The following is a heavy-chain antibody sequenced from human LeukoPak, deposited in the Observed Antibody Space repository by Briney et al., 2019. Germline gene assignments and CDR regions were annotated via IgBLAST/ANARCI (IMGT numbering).Heavy chain of an antibody. Sequence: GASVKVSCKASGYTFTGYYMHWARQAPGQGLEWMGWINPTSGGTNYAQKFQGWVTMTRDTSISTAYMELSRLRSDDTAVYYCARANYDILTGYRLSYYYYTMDVWGQGTPVTVSS. CDR2: INPTSGGT. CDR3: ARANYDILTGYRLSYYYYTMDV. V-gene: IGHV1-2*04. J-gene: IGHJ6*02. D-gene: IGHD3-9*01. CDR1: GYTFTGYY.